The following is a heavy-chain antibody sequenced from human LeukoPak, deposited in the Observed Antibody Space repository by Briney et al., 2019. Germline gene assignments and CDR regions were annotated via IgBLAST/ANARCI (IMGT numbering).Heavy chain of an antibody. Sequence: GGSLRLSCAASGFTFSNYAMSWVRQAPGKGLELVSAISGSGGSTYYADSVKGRFTISRDNSKNTLYLQMNSLRAEDTAVYYCAKVMWDQRFDYWGQGTLVTVSS. V-gene: IGHV3-23*01. CDR1: GFTFSNYA. CDR3: AKVMWDQRFDY. D-gene: IGHD1-26*01. CDR2: ISGSGGST. J-gene: IGHJ4*02.